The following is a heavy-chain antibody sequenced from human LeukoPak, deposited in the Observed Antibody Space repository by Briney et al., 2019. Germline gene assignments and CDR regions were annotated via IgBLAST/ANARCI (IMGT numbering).Heavy chain of an antibody. V-gene: IGHV3-30*03. J-gene: IGHJ5*02. CDR1: GFTFSSYG. CDR3: ARGRLYQLPPIQGWFDP. D-gene: IGHD2-2*01. CDR2: ISYDGSNK. Sequence: PGGSLRLSCAASGFTFSSYGMHWVRQAPGKGLEWVAVISYDGSNKYYADSVKGRFTISRDNSKNTLYLQMNSLRAEDTAVYYCARGRLYQLPPIQGWFDPWGQGTLVTVSS.